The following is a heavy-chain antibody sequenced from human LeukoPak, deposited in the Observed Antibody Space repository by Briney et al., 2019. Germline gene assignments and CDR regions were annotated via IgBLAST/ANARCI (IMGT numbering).Heavy chain of an antibody. D-gene: IGHD3-10*01. J-gene: IGHJ4*02. CDR3: ARDLTMVRGVNND. CDR1: GFTFSSYG. Sequence: GGSLRLSCAASGFTFSSYGMHWVRQAPGKGLEWVAFIRYDGSNKYYADSVKGRFTISRDNSKNTLYLQMNSLRAEDTAVYYCARDLTMVRGVNNDWGQGTLVTVSS. CDR2: IRYDGSNK. V-gene: IGHV3-30*02.